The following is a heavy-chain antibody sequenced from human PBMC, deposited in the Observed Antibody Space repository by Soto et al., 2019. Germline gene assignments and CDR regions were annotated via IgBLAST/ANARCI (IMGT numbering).Heavy chain of an antibody. J-gene: IGHJ4*02. CDR2: VIPLFGTA. V-gene: IGHV1-69*01. D-gene: IGHD3-16*02. CDR3: ARDWGLRLGELSFFDY. Sequence: QVHLVQSGAEVKKTGSSVKVSCKASGGTFSRFAISWVRQAPGQGLEWMGGVIPLFGTASYAQKFQGRFTITADEATTTAHMDLSGLRSDDTAVYYCARDWGLRLGELSFFDYWGQGTLVTVSS. CDR1: GGTFSRFA.